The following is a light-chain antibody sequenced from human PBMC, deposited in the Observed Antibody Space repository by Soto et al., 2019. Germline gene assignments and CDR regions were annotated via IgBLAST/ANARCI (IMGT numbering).Light chain of an antibody. CDR3: QQSYDTPLT. CDR2: AAS. Sequence: DLQMTQSPSSLSASVGDRVSITCRASQSISSYLNWFQQKPGEAPNLLIYAASTLQSGVPSRFSGSGSGTDFTLTISSLQPEDFATYYCQQSYDTPLTFGQGTRLEIK. CDR1: QSISSY. V-gene: IGKV1-39*01. J-gene: IGKJ5*01.